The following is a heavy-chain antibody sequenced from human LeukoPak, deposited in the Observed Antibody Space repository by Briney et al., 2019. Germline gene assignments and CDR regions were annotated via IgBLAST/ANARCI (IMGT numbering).Heavy chain of an antibody. CDR1: GFTFSTYG. V-gene: IGHV3-48*01. Sequence: GGSLRLSCATSGFTFSTYGMHWVRQAPGKGLEWVSYISGSSTSIYHADSVKGRFTISRDNAKNSLYLQMNSLRAKDTAVYYCARDVGYRSWFDPWGQGTLVIVSS. CDR3: ARDVGYRSWFDP. J-gene: IGHJ5*02. D-gene: IGHD5-18*01. CDR2: ISGSSTSI.